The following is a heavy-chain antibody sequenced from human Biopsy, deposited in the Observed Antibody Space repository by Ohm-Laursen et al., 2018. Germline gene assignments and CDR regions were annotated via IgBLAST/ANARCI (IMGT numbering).Heavy chain of an antibody. CDR2: INPHSGTT. CDR3: GRAVRNQLLTDP. V-gene: IGHV1-2*02. D-gene: IGHD1-7*01. Sequence: ASVKVSCKASGHTFTGQYLHWVRQVPGQGLEWMGWINPHSGTTKFAQDFQGRVTVTSDTSISTAYMELSGLTSDDTATYYCGRAVRNQLLTDPWGQGTLVTVTS. CDR1: GHTFTGQY. J-gene: IGHJ5*02.